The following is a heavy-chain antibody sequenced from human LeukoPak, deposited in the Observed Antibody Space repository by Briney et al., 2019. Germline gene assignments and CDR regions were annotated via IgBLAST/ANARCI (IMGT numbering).Heavy chain of an antibody. J-gene: IGHJ4*02. CDR1: GFTFSSYT. CDR2: ISSGSGYI. V-gene: IGHV3-21*01. Sequence: PGRSLRLSCAASGFTFSSYTMNWVRQAPGKGLEWVSCISSGSGYIYYADSVKGRFTVSRDNAKNSLYLQMSSLGAEDTAVYYCARAVAGTEFYFDYWGQGTLVTVSS. D-gene: IGHD6-19*01. CDR3: ARAVAGTEFYFDY.